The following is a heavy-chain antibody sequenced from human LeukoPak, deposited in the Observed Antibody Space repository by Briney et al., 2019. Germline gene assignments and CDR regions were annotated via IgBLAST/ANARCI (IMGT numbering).Heavy chain of an antibody. J-gene: IGHJ3*02. CDR2: INTNTGNP. CDR1: GYTFTSYA. V-gene: IGHV7-4-1*02. CDR3: ARGSVVGATRAFDI. D-gene: IGHD1-26*01. Sequence: GASVKVSCKASGYTFTSYAMNWVRQAPGQGLEWMGWINTNTGNPTYAQGFTGRFVFSLDTSVSTAYLQISSLKAEDTAVYYCARGSVVGATRAFDIWGQGTTVTVSS.